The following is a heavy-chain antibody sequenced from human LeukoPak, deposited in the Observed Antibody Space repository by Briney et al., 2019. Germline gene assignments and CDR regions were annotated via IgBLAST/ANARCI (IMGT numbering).Heavy chain of an antibody. Sequence: GGSLRLSCAASGFTFSSYGMHWVRQAPGKGLEWVSAISGSGGSTYYADSVKGRFTISRDNSKNTLYLQMNSLRAEDTAVYYCAKRGATGYFQHWGQGTLVTVSS. V-gene: IGHV3-23*01. J-gene: IGHJ1*01. CDR2: ISGSGGST. D-gene: IGHD1-26*01. CDR3: AKRGATGYFQH. CDR1: GFTFSSYG.